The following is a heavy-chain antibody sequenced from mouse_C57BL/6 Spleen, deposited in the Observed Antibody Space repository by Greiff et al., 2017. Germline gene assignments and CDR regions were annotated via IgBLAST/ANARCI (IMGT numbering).Heavy chain of an antibody. CDR1: GYAFSSSW. V-gene: IGHV1-82*01. CDR3: ARGIYYSNSHAMDY. CDR2: IYPGDGDT. D-gene: IGHD2-5*01. Sequence: QVQLQQSGPELVKPGASVKISCKASGYAFSSSWMNWVKQRPGQGLEWIGRIYPGDGDTNYNGKFKGKATLTADKSSSTAYMQLSSLTSEDSAVYFCARGIYYSNSHAMDYWGQGTSVTVSS. J-gene: IGHJ4*01.